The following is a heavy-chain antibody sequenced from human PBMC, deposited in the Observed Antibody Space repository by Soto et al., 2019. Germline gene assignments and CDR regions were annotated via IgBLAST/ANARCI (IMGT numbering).Heavy chain of an antibody. CDR3: ARAVAVPADFDY. J-gene: IGHJ4*02. Sequence: ASVKGSCKASGYTFTSYYMHWVRQSPGQRLEWMGWINASNGNTSYSQKFQGRVTITRDTSASAAYMELSSLSSEDTAVYYCARAVAVPADFDYWGQGTLVTVSS. V-gene: IGHV1-3*01. CDR2: INASNGNT. D-gene: IGHD6-19*01. CDR1: GYTFTSYY.